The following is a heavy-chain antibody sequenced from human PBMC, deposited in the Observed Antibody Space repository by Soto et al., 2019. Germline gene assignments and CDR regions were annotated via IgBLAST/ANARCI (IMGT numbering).Heavy chain of an antibody. J-gene: IGHJ4*02. CDR1: DYSITSDHY. V-gene: IGHV4-38-2*01. CDR3: ATVVHDSSGSYFDF. Sequence: PSETLSLTCAVSDYSITSDHYWGWIRQPPGKGLEWIGSIHQSGSSYNNPSLKGRLTISVDTSRNHFTLKLSSVTAADTAVYYCATVVHDSSGSYFDFWGQGTLVTVSS. CDR2: IHQSGSS. D-gene: IGHD3-22*01.